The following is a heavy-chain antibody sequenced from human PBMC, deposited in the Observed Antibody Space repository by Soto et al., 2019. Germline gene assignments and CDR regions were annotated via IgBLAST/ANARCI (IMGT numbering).Heavy chain of an antibody. D-gene: IGHD2-21*01. Sequence: QIQLVESGGGLVKPGGSLRLSCAASGFSLSDFYMSWIRQAPGKGLEWVSYISINSNYREYADSVTGRHTISRDNAKNSLYLQMNILRGEDTAVYYWGRGGGCGQFDYWCQGTLVSVSS. V-gene: IGHV3-11*06. CDR1: GFSLSDFY. CDR2: ISINSNYR. J-gene: IGHJ4*02. CDR3: GRGGGCGQFDY.